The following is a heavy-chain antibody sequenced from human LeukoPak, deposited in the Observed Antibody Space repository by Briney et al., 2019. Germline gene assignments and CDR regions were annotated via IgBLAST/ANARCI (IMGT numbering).Heavy chain of an antibody. CDR3: ARDYADYVGYFFFDY. CDR1: GFTFSDSA. V-gene: IGHV3-23*01. J-gene: IGHJ4*02. CDR2: ISTSGGDT. Sequence: GGSLRLSCAASGFTFSDSAMTWVRQAPGKGREWISAISTSGGDTIYTDSVKGRFTISRDNSQNTLYLQMNSLRAEDTAVYYCARDYADYVGYFFFDYWGQGTLVTVSS. D-gene: IGHD4-17*01.